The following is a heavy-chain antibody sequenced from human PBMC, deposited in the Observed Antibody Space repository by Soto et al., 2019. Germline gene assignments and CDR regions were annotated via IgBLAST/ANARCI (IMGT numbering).Heavy chain of an antibody. CDR2: IKSDGSGT. CDR3: ARRDRDRYDGNGYLGRH. V-gene: IGHV3-74*01. CDR1: GFPFSSYW. D-gene: IGHD3-22*01. Sequence: EVQLVESGGGLVQPGESLTLSCAASGFPFSSYWMHWVRQAPGKGLVWVSRIKSDGSGTYYADSVQDRFTISRDNARNTLYLQMNSLRVEDTAVYFCARRDRDRYDGNGYLGRHWGQGTLVTVSS. J-gene: IGHJ4*02.